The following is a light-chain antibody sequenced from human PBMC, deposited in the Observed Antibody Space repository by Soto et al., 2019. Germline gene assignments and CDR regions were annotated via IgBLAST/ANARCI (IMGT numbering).Light chain of an antibody. V-gene: IGLV2-14*01. CDR2: EVS. Sequence: QSALTQPASVSGSPGQSISISCTGTSSDIGDYNFVSWYQHHPGKPPKVIIYEVSNRPSGVSHRFAGSKSGNTASLTISGLQAEDEADYYCSSYKYDTVIPFVFGSGTRSPS. CDR1: SSDIGDYNF. J-gene: IGLJ1*01. CDR3: SSYKYDTVIPFV.